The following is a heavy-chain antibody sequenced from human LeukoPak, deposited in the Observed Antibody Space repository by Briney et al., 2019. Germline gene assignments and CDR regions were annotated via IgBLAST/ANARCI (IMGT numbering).Heavy chain of an antibody. D-gene: IGHD4-17*01. V-gene: IGHV4-34*01. CDR1: GVSFSTYY. Sequence: SETLSLTCDVSGVSFSTYYWSWIRQSPEKGLEWNWEVNHSGYTNYNPSLKGRVTISVDTSKNQFSLKLSSVTAADTAVYYCARQLYGSDYWGQGTLVTVSS. CDR3: ARQLYGSDY. CDR2: VNHSGYT. J-gene: IGHJ4*02.